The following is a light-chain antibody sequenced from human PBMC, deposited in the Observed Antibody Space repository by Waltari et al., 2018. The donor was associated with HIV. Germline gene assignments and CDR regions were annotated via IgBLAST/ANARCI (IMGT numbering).Light chain of an antibody. J-gene: IGLJ2*01. Sequence: QSALTQPASVSGSPGQSITISCTGTSSDVGGYNYVSWYQQHPGKAPKLMIYEVSNRPSGVSNRFSGSKSGNTASLTISGLQAEDEVDYYCSSYISSSTLLFGGGTKLTVL. V-gene: IGLV2-14*01. CDR2: EVS. CDR1: SSDVGGYNY. CDR3: SSYISSSTLL.